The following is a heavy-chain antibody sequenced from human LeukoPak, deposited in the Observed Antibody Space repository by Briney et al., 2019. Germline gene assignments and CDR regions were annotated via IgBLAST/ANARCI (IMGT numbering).Heavy chain of an antibody. CDR3: ARVSIEARIFDY. CDR2: IYYSGST. Sequence: SETLSLTCTVSGGSISSSSYYWGWIRQPPGKGLEWIGSIYYSGSTYYNPSLKSRVTISVDTSKTQFSLKLSSVTAADTAVYYCARVSIEARIFDYWGQGTLVTVSS. V-gene: IGHV4-39*07. CDR1: GGSISSSSYY. J-gene: IGHJ4*02. D-gene: IGHD6-6*01.